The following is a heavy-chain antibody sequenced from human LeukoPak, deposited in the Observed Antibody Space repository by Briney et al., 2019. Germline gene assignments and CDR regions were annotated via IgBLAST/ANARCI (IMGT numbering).Heavy chain of an antibody. CDR2: ISGSGGST. D-gene: IGHD3-10*01. CDR1: GFTFSSYA. V-gene: IGHV3-23*01. CDR3: ANARITMVRGVIENFDY. J-gene: IGHJ4*02. Sequence: GGSLRLSCAASGFTFSSYAMSWVRQAPGKGLAWVSAISGSGGSTYYADSVKGRFTISRDNSKNTLYLQMNSLRAEDTAVYYCANARITMVRGVIENFDYWGQGTLVTVSS.